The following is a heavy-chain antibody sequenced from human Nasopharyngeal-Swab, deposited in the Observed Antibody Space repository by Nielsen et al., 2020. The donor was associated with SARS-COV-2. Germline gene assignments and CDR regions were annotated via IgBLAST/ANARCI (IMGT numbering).Heavy chain of an antibody. CDR1: GFTFSSYA. Sequence: GGSLRLSCAASGFTFSSYAMSWARQAPGKGLEWVSAISGSGGSTYYADSVKGRFTISRDNSKNTLCLQMNSLRAEDTAVYYCAKDDRRSQWLVDYYYGMDVWGQGTTVTVSS. V-gene: IGHV3-23*01. D-gene: IGHD6-19*01. CDR3: AKDDRRSQWLVDYYYGMDV. J-gene: IGHJ6*02. CDR2: ISGSGGST.